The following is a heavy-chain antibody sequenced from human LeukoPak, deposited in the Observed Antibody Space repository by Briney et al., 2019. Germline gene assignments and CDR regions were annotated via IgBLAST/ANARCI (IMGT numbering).Heavy chain of an antibody. Sequence: AASVKVSCKASGGTFSSYAISWVRQAPGQGLEWMGRIIPILGIANYAQEFQGRVTITADKSTSTAYMELSSLRSEDTAVYYCARAYCGGDCYGYYYYGMDVWGQGTTVTVSS. D-gene: IGHD2-21*02. V-gene: IGHV1-69*04. J-gene: IGHJ6*02. CDR3: ARAYCGGDCYGYYYYGMDV. CDR1: GGTFSSYA. CDR2: IIPILGIA.